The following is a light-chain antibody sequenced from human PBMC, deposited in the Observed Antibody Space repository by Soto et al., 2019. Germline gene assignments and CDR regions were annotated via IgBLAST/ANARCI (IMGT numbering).Light chain of an antibody. Sequence: EIVLTQSPGTLSLSPGERATLSCRASQSVSSSYLAWYQQKPGQAPRLLIYDASNRATDIPARFSGSGSGTDFTLTISTLEPEDSAVYYCQQRSNWPPTFGQGTRLEIK. CDR3: QQRSNWPPT. J-gene: IGKJ5*01. CDR2: DAS. V-gene: IGKV3-11*01. CDR1: QSVSSSY.